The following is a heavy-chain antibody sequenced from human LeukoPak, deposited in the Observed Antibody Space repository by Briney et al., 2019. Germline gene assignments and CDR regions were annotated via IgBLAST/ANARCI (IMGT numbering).Heavy chain of an antibody. CDR2: IYYSGST. CDR3: ARSMVRGVPIDWFDP. CDR1: GGSISSGDYY. V-gene: IGHV4-30-4*01. J-gene: IGHJ5*02. Sequence: SETLSLTCTVSGGSISSGDYYWSWIRQPPGKGLEWIGYIYYSGSTYYNPSLKSRVTISVDTSKNQFSLRLSSVTAADTAVYYCARSMVRGVPIDWFDPWGQGTLVTVSS. D-gene: IGHD3-10*01.